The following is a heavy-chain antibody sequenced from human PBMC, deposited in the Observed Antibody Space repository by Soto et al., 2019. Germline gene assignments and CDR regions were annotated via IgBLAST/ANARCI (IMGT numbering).Heavy chain of an antibody. CDR2: IIPMFPTT. V-gene: IGHV1-69*12. CDR3: ARGSRLFDYYESSGYYYFGNY. Sequence: QVQLVQSGAEVKKPGSSVKVSCKASGGTFSNYAISWVRQAPGQGLEWMGGIIPMFPTTSYAQKFQGRVTITADESTNTVYMELSSMRSEDTAVYYCARGSRLFDYYESSGYYYFGNYWGQGTLVTVSS. D-gene: IGHD3-22*01. J-gene: IGHJ4*02. CDR1: GGTFSNYA.